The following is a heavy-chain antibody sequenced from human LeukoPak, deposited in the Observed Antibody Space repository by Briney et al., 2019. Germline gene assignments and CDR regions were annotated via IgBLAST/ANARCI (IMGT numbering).Heavy chain of an antibody. J-gene: IGHJ4*02. CDR2: ISWNSGST. D-gene: IGHD3-22*01. Sequence: GGSLSLSCAASGFTFDDYAMHWFRQAPRKLLDWVSGISWNSGSTGYADSVKGRFTISRDNAKNSLYLQMNNLRPEDMALYYCAKSRTTTSGYYNFDSWGQGTLVTVSS. CDR1: GFTFDDYA. CDR3: AKSRTTTSGYYNFDS. V-gene: IGHV3-9*03.